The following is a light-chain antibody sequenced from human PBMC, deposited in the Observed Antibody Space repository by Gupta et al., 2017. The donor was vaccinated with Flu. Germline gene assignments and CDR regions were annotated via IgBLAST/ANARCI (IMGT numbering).Light chain of an antibody. CDR3: SSYTSGRTVI. J-gene: IGLJ2*01. Sequence: QSALTQPASVSGSPGQSITISCTGTSSDVGGYNYVSWYQQLPAKPPKLLIHEVSNRPSGVSNRFSASKSGNTASLTISGLQAEDEADYYCSSYTSGRTVIFGGGTKLTVV. CDR1: SSDVGGYNY. V-gene: IGLV2-14*03. CDR2: EVS.